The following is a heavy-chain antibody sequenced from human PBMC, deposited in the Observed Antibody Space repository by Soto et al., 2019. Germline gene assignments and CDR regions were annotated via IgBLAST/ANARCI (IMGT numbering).Heavy chain of an antibody. J-gene: IGHJ6*02. CDR1: GGSISSGGYY. D-gene: IGHD3-3*01. CDR2: IYYSGST. Sequence: PSETLSLTCTVSGGSISSGGYYWSWIRQHPGKGLEWIGYIYYSGSTYYNPSLKSRVTISVDTSKNQFSLKLSSVTAADTAVYYCARDHGGVTDADYYYYYGMDVWGQGTTVTVSS. CDR3: ARDHGGVTDADYYYYYGMDV. V-gene: IGHV4-31*03.